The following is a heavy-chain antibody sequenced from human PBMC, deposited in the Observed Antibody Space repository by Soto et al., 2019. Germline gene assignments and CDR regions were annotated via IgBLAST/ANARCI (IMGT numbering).Heavy chain of an antibody. V-gene: IGHV1-18*01. J-gene: IGHJ5*02. CDR2: IATYNSNR. CDR1: RDTFTNFG. Sequence: HLVQSGPEVKKPGASITVSCKTSRDTFTNFGLSWVRQAPGQGLEWMGWIATYNSNRNYAQKFQGRLTLTTDTSTSTAYMELKNLGYDDTAVYYCARVVRGVVNWFDPWGQGTLVTVSS. D-gene: IGHD3-10*01. CDR3: ARVVRGVVNWFDP.